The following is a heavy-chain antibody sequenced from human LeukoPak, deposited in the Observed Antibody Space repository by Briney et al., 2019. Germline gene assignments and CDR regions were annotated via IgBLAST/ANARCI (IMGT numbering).Heavy chain of an antibody. CDR3: AATLAAAGKGYGMDV. V-gene: IGHV4-59*08. D-gene: IGHD6-13*01. J-gene: IGHJ6*02. CDR2: MYYSGST. Sequence: SETLSLTCTVSGDSISSYYWSWIRQPPGKGLEWIGYMYYSGSTNYNPSLKSRVTISVDTSKNQFSLKLSSVTAADTAVYYCAATLAAAGKGYGMDVWGQGTTVTVSS. CDR1: GDSISSYY.